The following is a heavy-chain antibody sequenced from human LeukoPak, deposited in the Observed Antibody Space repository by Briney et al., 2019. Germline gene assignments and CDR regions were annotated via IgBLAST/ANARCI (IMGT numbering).Heavy chain of an antibody. CDR2: IYPGDSDT. V-gene: IGHV5-51*01. CDR3: ARPYESGGYARFLH. Sequence: GESLKISCKGSGYSFTNYRIGWVRQMPGKGLEWMGTIYPGDSDTRYSPSFQGQVTFSADKSISTAYLQWSSLKASDTAMYYCARPYESGGYARFLHWGQGTLVTVSS. CDR1: GYSFTNYR. D-gene: IGHD3-22*01. J-gene: IGHJ1*01.